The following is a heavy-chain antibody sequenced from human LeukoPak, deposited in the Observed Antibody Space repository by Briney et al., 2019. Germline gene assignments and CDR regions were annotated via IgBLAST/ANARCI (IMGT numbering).Heavy chain of an antibody. D-gene: IGHD3-9*01. CDR1: GYIFTGYY. J-gene: IGHJ4*02. CDR2: INPDSGDT. V-gene: IGHV1-2*02. Sequence: ASVKVSRKASGYIFTGYYLHWVRQAPGQGLESMGWINPDSGDTNFAQKFQGRVGMTRDTSISTAYMELSRLRSDDTAYYYCARVQYYNILTGSFQYWGQGTLVTVSS. CDR3: ARVQYYNILTGSFQY.